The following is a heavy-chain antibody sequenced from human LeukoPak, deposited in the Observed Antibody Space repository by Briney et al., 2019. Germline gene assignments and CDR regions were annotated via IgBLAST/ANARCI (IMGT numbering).Heavy chain of an antibody. CDR3: AKDKYTSGVVFDY. V-gene: IGHV3-9*01. Sequence: GGSLRLSCGASGLTFDDYAMHWVRQAPGKGLEGGSGISWNSGSIGYADSVKGRFTISRDNAKNSLYLQMNSLRAEDTALYYCAKDKYTSGVVFDYWGQGTLVTVSS. D-gene: IGHD6-6*01. J-gene: IGHJ4*02. CDR1: GLTFDDYA. CDR2: ISWNSGSI.